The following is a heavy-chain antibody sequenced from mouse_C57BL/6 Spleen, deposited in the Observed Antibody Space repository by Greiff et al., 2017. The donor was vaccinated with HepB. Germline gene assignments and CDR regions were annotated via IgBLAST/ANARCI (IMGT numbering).Heavy chain of an antibody. CDR1: GFTFSSYA. CDR2: ISSGGDYI. D-gene: IGHD1-1*01. CDR3: TRGPYYYGSSYYFDY. Sequence: EVMLVESGEGLVKPGGSLKLSCAASGFTFSSYAMSWVRQTPEKRLEWVAYISSGGDYIYYADTVKGRFTISRDNARNTLYMQMSSLKSEDTAMYYCTRGPYYYGSSYYFDYWGQGTTLTVSS. V-gene: IGHV5-9-1*02. J-gene: IGHJ2*01.